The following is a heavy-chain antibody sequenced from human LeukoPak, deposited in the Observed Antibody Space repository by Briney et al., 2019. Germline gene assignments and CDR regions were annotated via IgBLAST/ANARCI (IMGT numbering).Heavy chain of an antibody. Sequence: PGGPLRLSCAASGFIVSNKYITWVRQAPGKGLEWVSALYSDGSTYYADSVKGRFTISRDNSKNTVYLQMNSLRAEDTAVFYCATLGSAYGMDVWGQGTTVTVSS. CDR2: LYSDGST. J-gene: IGHJ6*02. D-gene: IGHD3-16*01. CDR1: GFIVSNKY. V-gene: IGHV3-53*01. CDR3: ATLGSAYGMDV.